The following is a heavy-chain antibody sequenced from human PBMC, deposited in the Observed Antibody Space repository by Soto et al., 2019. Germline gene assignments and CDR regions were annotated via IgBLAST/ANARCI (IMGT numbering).Heavy chain of an antibody. V-gene: IGHV4-59*01. CDR3: ARCLGFGELVIDY. D-gene: IGHD3-10*01. CDR1: GGSISSYY. CDR2: IYYSGST. J-gene: IGHJ4*02. Sequence: PSETLSLTCTVSGGSISSYYWSWIRQPPGKGLEWIGYIYYSGSTNYNPSLKSRVTISVDTSKNQFSLKLSSVTAADTAVYYCARCLGFGELVIDYWGQGTLVTVSS.